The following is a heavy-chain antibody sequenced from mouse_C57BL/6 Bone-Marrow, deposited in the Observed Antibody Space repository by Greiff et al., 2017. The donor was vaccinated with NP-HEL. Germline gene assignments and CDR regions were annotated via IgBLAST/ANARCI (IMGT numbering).Heavy chain of an antibody. CDR2: ISDGGSYT. Sequence: EVKLVESGGGLVKPGGSLKLSCAASGFTFSSYAMSWVRQTPEKRLEWVATISDGGSYTYYPDNVKGRFTISRDNAKNNLYLQMSHLKSEDTAMYYCARDSQTAQATGYYAMDYWGQGTSVTVSS. CDR3: ARDSQTAQATGYYAMDY. D-gene: IGHD3-2*02. CDR1: GFTFSSYA. J-gene: IGHJ4*01. V-gene: IGHV5-4*01.